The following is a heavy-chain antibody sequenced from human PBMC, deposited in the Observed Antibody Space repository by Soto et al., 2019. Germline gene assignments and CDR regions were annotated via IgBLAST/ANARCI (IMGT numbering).Heavy chain of an antibody. CDR1: GYTFTSYG. Sequence: ASVKVSCKASGYTFTSYGISWVRQAPGQGLEWMGWISAYNGNTNYAQKLQGRVTMTTDTSTSTAYMELRSLRSEDTAVYYCARDRYTLDSSTWYFDYWGQGTLVTVSS. V-gene: IGHV1-18*01. CDR3: ARDRYTLDSSTWYFDY. CDR2: ISAYNGNT. J-gene: IGHJ4*02. D-gene: IGHD6-13*01.